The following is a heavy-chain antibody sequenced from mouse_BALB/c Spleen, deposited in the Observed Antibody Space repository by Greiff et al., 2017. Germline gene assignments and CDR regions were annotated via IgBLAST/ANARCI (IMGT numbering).Heavy chain of an antibody. CDR3: ARDIDNYVTYYYAMDY. J-gene: IGHJ4*01. D-gene: IGHD1-3*01. CDR1: GFTFTDYY. CDR2: IRNKANGYTT. V-gene: IGHV7-3*02. Sequence: EVKLMESGGGLVQPGGSLRLSCATSGFTFTDYYMSWVRQPPGKALEWLGFIRNKANGYTTEYSASVKGRFTISRDNSQSILYLQMNTLRAEDSATYYCARDIDNYVTYYYAMDYWGQGTSVTVSS.